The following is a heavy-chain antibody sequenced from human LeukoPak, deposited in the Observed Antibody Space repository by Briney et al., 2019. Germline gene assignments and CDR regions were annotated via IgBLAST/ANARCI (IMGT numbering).Heavy chain of an antibody. J-gene: IGHJ4*02. CDR2: MNPNSGNT. Sequence: ASVKVSCKASGYTFTSYDINWVRQATGQGLEWMGWMNPNSGNTGYAQEFQGRVTITRNTSISTAYMELSSLRSEDTAVYYCARGLRDIVVVPAARHAYYFDYWGQGTLVTVSS. CDR1: GYTFTSYD. CDR3: ARGLRDIVVVPAARHAYYFDY. V-gene: IGHV1-8*03. D-gene: IGHD2-2*01.